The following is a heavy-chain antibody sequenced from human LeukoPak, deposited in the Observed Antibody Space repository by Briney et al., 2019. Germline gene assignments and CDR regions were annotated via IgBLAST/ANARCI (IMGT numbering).Heavy chain of an antibody. V-gene: IGHV3-23*01. CDR3: AKDHTVTTGFDY. D-gene: IGHD4-11*01. J-gene: IGHJ4*02. CDR1: GFTFSSYA. Sequence: GGSLRLSCAASGFTFSSYAMSWVRQAPGKGLEWVSAISGSAGSTYYADSVKGRFTISRDNSKNTLYLQMNSLRAEDTAVYYCAKDHTVTTGFDYWGQGTLVTVSS. CDR2: ISGSAGST.